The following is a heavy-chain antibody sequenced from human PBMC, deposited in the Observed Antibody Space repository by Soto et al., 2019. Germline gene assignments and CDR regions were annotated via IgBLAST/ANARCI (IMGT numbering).Heavy chain of an antibody. CDR1: GYTFTRNG. CDR3: VKDRDSNSWPSRDV. V-gene: IGHV1-18*01. Sequence: ASVKVSCKTSGYTFTRNGISWVRQAPGQGLEWMGWISPNSGNTKYAQKLQGRVIMTTDTSTSTAYMELRSLRSDDTAVYYCVKDRDSNSWPSRDVWGPGTAVTVSS. CDR2: ISPNSGNT. J-gene: IGHJ6*02. D-gene: IGHD3-22*01.